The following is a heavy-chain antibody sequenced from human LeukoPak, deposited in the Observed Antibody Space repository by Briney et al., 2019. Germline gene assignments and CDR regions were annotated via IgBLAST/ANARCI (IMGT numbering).Heavy chain of an antibody. J-gene: IGHJ4*02. D-gene: IGHD6-19*01. CDR2: IGGSDGST. CDR3: AKDRGIAVAGSFDY. V-gene: IGHV3-23*01. CDR1: GFTFSSYA. Sequence: PGGSLRLSCAASGFTFSSYAMSWVRQAPGKGLEWVSAIGGSDGSTYYADSVKGRFTISRDNSKNTLYLQMNSLRVEDTAVYYCAKDRGIAVAGSFDYWGQGTLVTVSS.